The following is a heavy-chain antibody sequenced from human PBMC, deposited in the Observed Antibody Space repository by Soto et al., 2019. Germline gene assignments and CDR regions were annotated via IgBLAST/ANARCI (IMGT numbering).Heavy chain of an antibody. J-gene: IGHJ3*02. Sequence: ASVKFSCKASGYTFTSYCISWVRHAPGQGLEWMGWISAYNGNTNYAQKLQGRVTMTTDTSTSTAYMELRSLRSDDTAVYYCARDPDVGAVAGTLDAFDIWGQGTMVTVSS. D-gene: IGHD6-19*01. CDR1: GYTFTSYC. CDR3: ARDPDVGAVAGTLDAFDI. V-gene: IGHV1-18*01. CDR2: ISAYNGNT.